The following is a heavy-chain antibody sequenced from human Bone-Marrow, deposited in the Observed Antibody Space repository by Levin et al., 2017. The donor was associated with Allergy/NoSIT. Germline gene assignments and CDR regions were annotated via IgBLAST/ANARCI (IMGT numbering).Heavy chain of an antibody. D-gene: IGHD3/OR15-3a*01. V-gene: IGHV4-30-2*01. CDR2: IYYSGRT. CDR1: GDSISAADVA. J-gene: IGHJ4*02. CDR3: ARLRSDFWIGYYTGGDDHYFDS. Sequence: SETLSLTCVVSGDSISAADVAWSWLRQAPGKGLEWIGDIYYSGRTHYNPSLRSRLTISTDRSNNMFSLELSSVRDADTAVYFCARLRSDFWIGYYTGGDDHYFDSWGQGTLVTVSS.